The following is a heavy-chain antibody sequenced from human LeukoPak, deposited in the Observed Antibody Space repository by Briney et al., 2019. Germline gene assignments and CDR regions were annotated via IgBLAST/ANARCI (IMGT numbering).Heavy chain of an antibody. D-gene: IGHD7-27*01. Sequence: PGGSLRLSCAASGFTFSSYWMSWVRQAPGKGLEWVANIKQDGSEKYYVDSVKGRFTISRDNAKNSLYLQMNSLRAEDTAVYYCARALGGMGVYYFDYWGQGTLVTVSS. V-gene: IGHV3-7*04. J-gene: IGHJ4*02. CDR1: GFTFSSYW. CDR2: IKQDGSEK. CDR3: ARALGGMGVYYFDY.